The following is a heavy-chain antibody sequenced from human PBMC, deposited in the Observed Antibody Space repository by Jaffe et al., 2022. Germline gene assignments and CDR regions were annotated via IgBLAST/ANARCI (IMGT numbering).Heavy chain of an antibody. CDR3: ARDSSGYSGYGRVSGVYYYYYMDV. V-gene: IGHV4-61*02. J-gene: IGHJ6*03. D-gene: IGHD5-12*01. CDR2: IYTSGST. Sequence: QVQLQESGPGLVKPSQTLSLTCTVSGGSISSGSYYWSWIRQPAGKGLEWIGRIYTSGSTNYNPSLKSRVTISVDTSKNQFSLKLSSVTAADTAVYYCARDSSGYSGYGRVSGVYYYYYMDVWGKGTTVTVSS. CDR1: GGSISSGSYY.